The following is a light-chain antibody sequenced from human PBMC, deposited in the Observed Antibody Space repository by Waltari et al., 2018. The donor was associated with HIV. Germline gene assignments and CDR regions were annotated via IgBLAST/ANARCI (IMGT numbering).Light chain of an antibody. CDR3: QQSET. Sequence: ELVMTQSPATLSASPGERAPLSCRASQSVSGNVAWYQQKPGQAPRLLIYGASTRATGIPARFSGSGSETEFTLTISSLQSEDFAVYHCQQSETFGQGTRVEIK. CDR1: QSVSGN. J-gene: IGKJ1*01. CDR2: GAS. V-gene: IGKV3-15*01.